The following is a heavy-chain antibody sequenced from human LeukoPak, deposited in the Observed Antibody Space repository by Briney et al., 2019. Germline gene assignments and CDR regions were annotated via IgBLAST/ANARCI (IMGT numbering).Heavy chain of an antibody. Sequence: PSETLSLTCTVSGGSVSFGSYYWSWVRQPDGKGLEWIGRIYSGGSTNYNPSLKSRVTMSVDMSKNQFSLKVRSVTAADTAVYYCASPDFWSGYYGSFDYWGQGILVTVSS. CDR3: ASPDFWSGYYGSFDY. D-gene: IGHD3-3*01. J-gene: IGHJ4*02. CDR2: IYSGGST. CDR1: GGSVSFGSYY. V-gene: IGHV4-61*02.